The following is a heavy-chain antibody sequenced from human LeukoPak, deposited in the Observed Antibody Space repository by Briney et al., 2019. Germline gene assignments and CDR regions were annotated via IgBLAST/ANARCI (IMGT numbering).Heavy chain of an antibody. CDR2: INPNSGGT. J-gene: IGHJ4*02. D-gene: IGHD3-10*01. CDR3: ARGGDYYGSGSQGDY. Sequence: ASVKVSCKASGYTFTGYYMHWVRQAPGQGLEWMGWINPNSGGTNYAQKFQGRVTMTRDTSISTAYMELSRLRSDDTAVYYCARGGDYYGSGSQGDYWGQGTLVTVSS. CDR1: GYTFTGYY. V-gene: IGHV1-2*02.